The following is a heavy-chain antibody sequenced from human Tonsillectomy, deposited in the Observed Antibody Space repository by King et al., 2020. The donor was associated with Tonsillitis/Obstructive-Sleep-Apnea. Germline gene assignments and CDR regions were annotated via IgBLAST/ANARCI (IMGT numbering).Heavy chain of an antibody. D-gene: IGHD3-3*01. CDR2: ISGSGDST. J-gene: IGHJ6*03. CDR3: AKAFFTIFGVSLPGYSYMDV. CDR1: GFTFSSYA. Sequence: VQLVESGGGLVQPGGSLRLSCAASGFTFSSYAMSWVRQAPGKGLQWVSSISGSGDSTYYADSVKGRFTISRDNSKNTLYLQMNSLRAEDTAVYYCAKAFFTIFGVSLPGYSYMDVWGKGTTVTVSS. V-gene: IGHV3-23*04.